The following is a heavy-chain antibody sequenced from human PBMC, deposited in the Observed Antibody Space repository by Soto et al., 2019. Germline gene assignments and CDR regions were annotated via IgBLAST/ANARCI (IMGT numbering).Heavy chain of an antibody. Sequence: SETLSLTCIVSGDSISSTNHYWGRIRQPPGKGLEWIGSIYYSGNTYYNPSLKSRVTISVDTSKKQISLKLSSVTATDTAVYFCARQPLVRGVLSDMDVWGQGTTVTVSS. V-gene: IGHV4-39*01. CDR3: ARQPLVRGVLSDMDV. D-gene: IGHD3-10*01. CDR2: IYYSGNT. J-gene: IGHJ6*02. CDR1: GDSISSTNHY.